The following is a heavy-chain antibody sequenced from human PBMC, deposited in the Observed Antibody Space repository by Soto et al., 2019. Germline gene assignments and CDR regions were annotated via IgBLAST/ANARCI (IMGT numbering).Heavy chain of an antibody. Sequence: PSETLSLTCTVSGGSISSYYWSWGRQPPGKGLEWIGNIYYSGSTYYNPSLKSRVTISVDTSKNQFSLKLSSVTAADTAVYYCARHDSYYYGMDVWGQGTTVTVSS. CDR3: ARHDSYYYGMDV. CDR1: GGSISSYY. J-gene: IGHJ6*02. D-gene: IGHD3-22*01. CDR2: IYYSGST. V-gene: IGHV4-59*08.